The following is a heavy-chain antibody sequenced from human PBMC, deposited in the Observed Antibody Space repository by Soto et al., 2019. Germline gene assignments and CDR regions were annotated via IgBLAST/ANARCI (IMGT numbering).Heavy chain of an antibody. CDR3: ARQDISGYRPYFDH. Sequence: ASVKVSCKASGGTFSSYAISWVRQAPGQGLEWMGGIIPIFGTANYAQKFQGRVTITADESTSTAYMELSSLRSEDTAVYYCARQDISGYRPYFDHWGQGTLVTVSS. V-gene: IGHV1-69*13. D-gene: IGHD3-22*01. CDR1: GGTFSSYA. CDR2: IIPIFGTA. J-gene: IGHJ4*02.